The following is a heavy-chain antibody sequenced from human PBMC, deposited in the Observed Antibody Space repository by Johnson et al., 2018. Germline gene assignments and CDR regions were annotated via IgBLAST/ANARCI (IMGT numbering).Heavy chain of an antibody. D-gene: IGHD3-22*01. J-gene: IGHJ3*01. CDR3: TRGITMMWGSPNAFDV. CDR2: ISRTGSPT. Sequence: VQLVQSGGGLVQPGGSLRLSCAASGFTFSTYWMTWVRQAPGEGLEWVSSISRTGSPTFYADSVKDRFTISRDNSKNTLSLQVNSLRAEDTALYYCTRGITMMWGSPNAFDVWGQGTMVTVSS. CDR1: GFTFSTYW. V-gene: IGHV3-23*04.